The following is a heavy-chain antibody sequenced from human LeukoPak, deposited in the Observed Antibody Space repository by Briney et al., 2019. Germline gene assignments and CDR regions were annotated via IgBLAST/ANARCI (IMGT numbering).Heavy chain of an antibody. CDR1: GYSFTTYW. J-gene: IGHJ3*02. CDR3: ARLLRGNTEAAFDI. CDR2: IYPGDSDT. Sequence: GESLKISCNGSGYSFTTYWIAWVRQMPGKGLEWMGIIYPGDSDTRYSPSFQGQVTISADKSISTAYLQWSSLKASDTAMYYCARLLRGNTEAAFDIWGQGTMVTVSS. D-gene: IGHD4-23*01. V-gene: IGHV5-51*01.